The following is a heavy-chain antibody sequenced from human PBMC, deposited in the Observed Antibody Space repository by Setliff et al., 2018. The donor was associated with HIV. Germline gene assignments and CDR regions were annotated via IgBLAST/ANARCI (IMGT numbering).Heavy chain of an antibody. Sequence: SETLSLPCTVSEGYITGYYWTGIRQPPGRGLEWIGYIVYSGTTKFNPSLKSRAAISVDSSNNQFSLKMTSVTAADTAVYFCARFNALLGSSTYYDYWGPGLLVTVSS. D-gene: IGHD3-22*01. V-gene: IGHV4-59*01. J-gene: IGHJ4*02. CDR3: ARFNALLGSSTYYDY. CDR2: IVYSGTT. CDR1: EGYITGYY.